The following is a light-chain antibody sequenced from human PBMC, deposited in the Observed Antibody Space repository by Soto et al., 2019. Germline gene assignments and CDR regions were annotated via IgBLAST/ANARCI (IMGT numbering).Light chain of an antibody. CDR2: GAS. J-gene: IGKJ1*01. CDR1: QSISTSY. V-gene: IGKV3-20*01. CDR3: QQYVSWT. Sequence: EIALTQSPGTLSLSPGERATLSGRASQSISTSYLAWYQQKPGQAPRILIYGASSRATGIPDRFSGRGSGTDFTLNIRRLEPEDSAIYYCQQYVSWTFGQGTKV.